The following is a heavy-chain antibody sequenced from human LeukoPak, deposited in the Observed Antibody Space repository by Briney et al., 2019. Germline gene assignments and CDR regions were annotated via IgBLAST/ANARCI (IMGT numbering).Heavy chain of an antibody. J-gene: IGHJ3*02. CDR3: ARPLRYFDWLSAFDI. V-gene: IGHV3-23*01. CDR2: ISGGAAST. D-gene: IGHD3-9*01. Sequence: GGSLRLSCAASGFTFSSYAMSWVRQAPGKGLEWVSSISGGAASTDYVDSVKGRFTISRDNSKNTLYLQMNSLRAEDTAVYYCARPLRYFDWLSAFDIWGQGTMVTVSS. CDR1: GFTFSSYA.